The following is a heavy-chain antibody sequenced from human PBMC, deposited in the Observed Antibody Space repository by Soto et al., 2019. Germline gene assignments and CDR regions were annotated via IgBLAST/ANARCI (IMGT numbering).Heavy chain of an antibody. V-gene: IGHV4-34*01. CDR1: GGSFSGYY. J-gene: IGHJ5*02. CDR3: ARGRITIFGVVIMRTNWFDP. CDR2: INHSGST. Sequence: SETLSLTCAVYGGSFSGYYWSWIRQPPGKGLEWIGEINHSGSTNYNPSLKSRVTISVDTSKNQFPLKLSSVTAADTAVYYCARGRITIFGVVIMRTNWFDPWGQGTLVTVSS. D-gene: IGHD3-3*01.